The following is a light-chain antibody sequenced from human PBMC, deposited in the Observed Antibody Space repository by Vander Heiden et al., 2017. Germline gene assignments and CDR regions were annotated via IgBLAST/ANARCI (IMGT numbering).Light chain of an antibody. J-gene: IGKJ2*01. CDR2: ESS. V-gene: IGKV3-15*01. CDR3: QQYISWPHT. CDR1: QSVGSH. Sequence: IVMTQSPATLSMSPGERVTLSCRASQSVGSHLAWYQQKPGQTPRLLIYESSTRDTGIPARFSGSGSGTEFTLTISGLQSEDVAVYYCQQYISWPHTFGQGTKLEIK.